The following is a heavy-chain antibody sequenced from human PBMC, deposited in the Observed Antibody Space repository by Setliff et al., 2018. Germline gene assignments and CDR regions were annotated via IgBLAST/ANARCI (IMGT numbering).Heavy chain of an antibody. CDR1: GYTFTNYG. Sequence: ASVKVSCKASGYTFTNYGINWVRQAPGQGLEWMGWISAYTGXTXXXXXLQGRVSXXTDTSTSTAYMELRSLTSDDTAVCYCSRLVRYCTTTTCQRASGAEFWGQGTLVTV. V-gene: IGHV1-18*01. J-gene: IGHJ4*02. CDR2: ISAYTGXT. D-gene: IGHD2-8*01. CDR3: SRLVRYCTTTTCQRASGAEF.